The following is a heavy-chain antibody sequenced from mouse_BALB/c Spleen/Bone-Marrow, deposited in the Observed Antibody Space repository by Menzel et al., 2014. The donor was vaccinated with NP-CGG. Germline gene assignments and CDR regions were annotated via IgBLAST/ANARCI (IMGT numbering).Heavy chain of an antibody. D-gene: IGHD2-4*01. CDR1: GFTFSSYS. Sequence: DVQLVESGGGLVKPGGSLKLSCAASGFTFSSYSMSWVRQTPEKRLEWVATISSGGHYTYYPDSVKGRFTISRDNAKNTLYLQMSSLKSEDTAMYYCSKDGGYDYSYYFDYWAKAPLSQSPQ. CDR2: ISSGGHYT. J-gene: IGHJ2*01. V-gene: IGHV5-6-4*01. CDR3: SKDGGYDYSYYFDY.